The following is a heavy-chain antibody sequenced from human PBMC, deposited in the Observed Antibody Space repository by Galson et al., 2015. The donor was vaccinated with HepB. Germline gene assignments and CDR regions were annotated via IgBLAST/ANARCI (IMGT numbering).Heavy chain of an antibody. CDR2: ISGSGGST. V-gene: IGHV3-23*01. J-gene: IGHJ4*02. Sequence: SLRLSCAASGFTFNYHAVNWVRRAPGKGLEWVASISGSGGSTYYADSVKGRFTVSRDNSLDTVDLQMDSLRVDDTAVYYCAKDYLPYYDRWGSYSDLYYFDYWGQGTLVTVSS. D-gene: IGHD3-22*01. CDR3: AKDYLPYYDRWGSYSDLYYFDY. CDR1: GFTFNYHA.